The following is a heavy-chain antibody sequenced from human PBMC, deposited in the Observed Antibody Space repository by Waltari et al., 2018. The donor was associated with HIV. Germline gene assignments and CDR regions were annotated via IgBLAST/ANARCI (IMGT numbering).Heavy chain of an antibody. D-gene: IGHD1-26*01. CDR3: ARDQVGATYFDY. V-gene: IGHV4-38-2*02. CDR2: IYHSGTT. CDR1: GYSISSGYY. Sequence: QVQLQESGPGLVKPSETLSLTCAVSGYSISSGYYWGWIRQPPGKGLEWIGSIYHSGTTYDNPSLKSRVTISIDTSKNQVSLKLCSVTAADTAVYYCARDQVGATYFDYWGQGTLVTVSS. J-gene: IGHJ4*02.